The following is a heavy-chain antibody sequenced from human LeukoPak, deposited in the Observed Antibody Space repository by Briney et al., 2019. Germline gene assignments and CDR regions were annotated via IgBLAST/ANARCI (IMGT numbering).Heavy chain of an antibody. CDR1: GGSFSGYY. CDR2: INHSGST. J-gene: IGHJ6*03. V-gene: IGHV4-34*01. CDR3: ARGLRVRGVMSYYYYYMDV. D-gene: IGHD3-10*01. Sequence: SETLSLTCAAYGGSFSGYYWSWIRQPPGKGLEWIGEINHSGSTNYNPSLKSRVTISVDTSKNQFSLKLSSVTAADTAVYYCARGLRVRGVMSYYYYYMDVWGKGTTVTVSS.